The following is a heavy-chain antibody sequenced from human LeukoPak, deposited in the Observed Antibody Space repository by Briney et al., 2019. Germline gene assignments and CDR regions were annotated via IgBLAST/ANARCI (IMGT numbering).Heavy chain of an antibody. Sequence: ASVKVSCKASGGTFSSYAISWVRQAPGQGLEWVGGIIPIFGTANYAQKFQGRVTITTDESTSTAYMELSSLRSGDTAVYYCARTSSHAFDIWGQGTMVTVSS. V-gene: IGHV1-69*05. J-gene: IGHJ3*02. D-gene: IGHD6-6*01. CDR3: ARTSSHAFDI. CDR2: IIPIFGTA. CDR1: GGTFSSYA.